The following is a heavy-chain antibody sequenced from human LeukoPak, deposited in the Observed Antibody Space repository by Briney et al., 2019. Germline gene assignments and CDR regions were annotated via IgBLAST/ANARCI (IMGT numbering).Heavy chain of an antibody. D-gene: IGHD5-12*01. CDR3: AYTSGYDFSSYYYYYMDV. CDR2: ISWNSGSI. V-gene: IGHV3-9*01. J-gene: IGHJ6*03. CDR1: GFTFDDYA. Sequence: GGSLRLSCAASGFTFDDYAMHWVRQAPGKGLEWVSGISWNSGSIGYADSVKGRFTISRDNAKNSLYLQVNSLSAEDTAVYYCAYTSGYDFSSYYYYYMDVWGKGTTVTVSS.